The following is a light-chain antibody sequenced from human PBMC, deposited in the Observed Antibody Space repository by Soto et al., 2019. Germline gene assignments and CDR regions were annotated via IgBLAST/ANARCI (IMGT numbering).Light chain of an antibody. V-gene: IGLV2-14*01. CDR1: SSDVGGYNY. Sequence: QSALTQPASVSGSPGQSITISCTGTSSDVGGYNYVSWYQQHPGKAPKLIIYELSNRPSGVSNRFSGAKSGNTASLTISGLQVEDEEDYYSNLYTSKSTGVFGTGTKVTVL. CDR2: ELS. CDR3: NLYTSKSTGV. J-gene: IGLJ1*01.